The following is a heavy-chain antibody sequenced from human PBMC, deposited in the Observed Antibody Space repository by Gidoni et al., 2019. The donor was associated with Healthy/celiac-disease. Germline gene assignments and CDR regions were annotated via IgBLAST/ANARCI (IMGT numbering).Heavy chain of an antibody. CDR3: ARDPGYSYGYGMDV. CDR2: INPNSGGT. CDR1: GYTFTGYY. D-gene: IGHD5-18*01. J-gene: IGHJ6*02. V-gene: IGHV1-2*04. Sequence: QVQLVQSGAAVKKPGASVKVSCKASGYTFTGYYMHWVRQAPGQGLEWMGWINPNSGGTNYAQKFQGWVTMTRDTSISTAYMELSRLRSDDTAVYYCARDPGYSYGYGMDVWGQGTTVTVSS.